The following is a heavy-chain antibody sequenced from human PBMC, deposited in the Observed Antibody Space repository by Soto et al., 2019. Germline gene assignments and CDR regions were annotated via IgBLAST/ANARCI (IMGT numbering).Heavy chain of an antibody. Sequence: ETLSLSCPVSGVSISNFYWSWIRQPPGKGLEWIGHIYYSGSTNYNPSLKSLVTISVDTSKNQFSLKLNSVTAEDTAVYYCARAGSYHSIDNWGQGTPVTVSS. CDR1: GVSISNFY. J-gene: IGHJ4*02. CDR2: IYYSGST. V-gene: IGHV4-59*01. D-gene: IGHD3-10*01. CDR3: ARAGSYHSIDN.